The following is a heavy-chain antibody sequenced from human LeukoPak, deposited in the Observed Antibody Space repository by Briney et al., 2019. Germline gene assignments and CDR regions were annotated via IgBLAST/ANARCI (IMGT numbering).Heavy chain of an antibody. CDR2: ISSGSSPI. CDR1: GFSFNAYS. V-gene: IGHV3-48*01. J-gene: IGHJ3*02. CDR3: ARSTTDLWSGSYEINAFDI. Sequence: HSGGSLRLSCVASGFSFNAYSMNWVRQAPGKGLEWVSYISSGSSPIYYADSVRGRFTISRDNAKKSLYLQMNSLRAEDTAVYYCARSTTDLWSGSYEINAFDIWGPGTMVTVSS. D-gene: IGHD3-3*01.